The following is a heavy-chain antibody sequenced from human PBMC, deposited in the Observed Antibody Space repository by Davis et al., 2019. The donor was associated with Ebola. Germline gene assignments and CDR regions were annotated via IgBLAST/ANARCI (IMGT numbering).Heavy chain of an antibody. CDR2: IYHSGST. D-gene: IGHD6-19*01. V-gene: IGHV4-38-2*02. CDR1: GSSISSGCY. J-gene: IGHJ4*02. Sequence: MPSETLSLTCTVSGSSISSGCYWGWIRQPPGKGLEWIGSIYHSGSTYYNVSLKSRVTISVDTSKNQFSLRLSSVTAADTAVYYCAREGQSNRAVAVYWGQGTLVTVSS. CDR3: AREGQSNRAVAVY.